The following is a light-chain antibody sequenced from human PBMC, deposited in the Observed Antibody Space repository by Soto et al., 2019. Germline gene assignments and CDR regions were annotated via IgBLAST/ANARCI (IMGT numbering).Light chain of an antibody. CDR3: SSYTSSSTPYV. J-gene: IGLJ1*01. V-gene: IGLV2-14*01. Sequence: QSVLTQPASVSGSPGQSITISCTGTSSDVGYYNYVSWYQQHPGKAPKVMIYEVSNRPSGVSDRFSGSKSGNTASLTISGLQAEDEADYYCSSYTSSSTPYVFGTGTKVTVL. CDR2: EVS. CDR1: SSDVGYYNY.